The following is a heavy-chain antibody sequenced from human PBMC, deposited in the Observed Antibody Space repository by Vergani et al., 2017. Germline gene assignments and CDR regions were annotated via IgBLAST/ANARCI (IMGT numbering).Heavy chain of an antibody. V-gene: IGHV3-23*01. Sequence: EVQLLESGGGLVQPGGSLRLSCAASGFTFSSYAMSWVRQAPGKGLEWVSAISGSGGSTYYADSVKGRFTISRDNSKNTLYLQMNSLRAEDTAVYYCAKGHYDFWSGYPSRXSDYWGQGTLVTVSS. CDR3: AKGHYDFWSGYPSRXSDY. CDR1: GFTFSSYA. D-gene: IGHD3-3*01. J-gene: IGHJ4*02. CDR2: ISGSGGST.